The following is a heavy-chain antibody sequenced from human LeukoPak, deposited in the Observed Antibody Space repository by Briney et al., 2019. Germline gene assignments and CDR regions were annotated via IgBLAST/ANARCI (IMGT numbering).Heavy chain of an antibody. CDR2: INHSGST. D-gene: IGHD5-24*01. V-gene: IGHV4-34*01. Sequence: KPSETLSLTCAVYGGSFSGYYWSWIRQPPGKGLEWIGEINHSGSTNYNPSLKSRVTISVDTSKNQFSLKLSSVTAADTAVYYCARDLEMAFDYWGQGTLVTVSS. CDR1: GGSFSGYY. J-gene: IGHJ4*02. CDR3: ARDLEMAFDY.